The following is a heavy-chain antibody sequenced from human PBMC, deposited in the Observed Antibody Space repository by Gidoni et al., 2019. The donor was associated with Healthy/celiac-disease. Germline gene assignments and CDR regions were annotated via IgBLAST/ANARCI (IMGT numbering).Heavy chain of an antibody. CDR2: IWYDGSNK. V-gene: IGHV3-33*01. D-gene: IGHD6-13*01. CDR3: ARDRIAAAGTWWFDP. Sequence: HWVRQAPGKGLEWVAVIWYDGSNKYYADSVKGRFTISRDNSKNTLYLQMNSLRAEDTAVYYCARDRIAAAGTWWFDPWGQGTLVTVSS. J-gene: IGHJ5*02.